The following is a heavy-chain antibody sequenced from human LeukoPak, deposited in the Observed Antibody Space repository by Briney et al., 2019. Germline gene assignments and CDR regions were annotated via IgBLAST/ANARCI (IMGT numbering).Heavy chain of an antibody. J-gene: IGHJ4*02. V-gene: IGHV3-74*01. D-gene: IGHD3-10*01. CDR1: GFTLSSYW. CDR3: ARDPLVTSGNFDY. CDR2: INGDESRT. Sequence: GGSLRLSCAASGFTLSSYWMYWVRQTPGKGLVCVAGINGDESRTIYSDSVKGRFTISRDNAKNSVYLQLNSLRAEDTAVYFCARDPLVTSGNFDYWGQGTLVTVSS.